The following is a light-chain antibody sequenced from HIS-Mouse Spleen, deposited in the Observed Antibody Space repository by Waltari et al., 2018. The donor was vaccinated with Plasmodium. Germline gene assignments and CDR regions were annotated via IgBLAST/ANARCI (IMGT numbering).Light chain of an antibody. CDR2: EGS. CDR1: SSTFWRYNF. CDR3: CSYAGSSTYV. Sequence: QSALTPPASVSGSPGQSITISCTGTSSTFWRYNFVSWYQQHPGKAPKLMIYEGSKRPSGVSNRLSGSKSGNTASLTISGLQAEDEADYYCCSYAGSSTYVFGTGTKVTVL. V-gene: IGLV2-23*01. J-gene: IGLJ1*01.